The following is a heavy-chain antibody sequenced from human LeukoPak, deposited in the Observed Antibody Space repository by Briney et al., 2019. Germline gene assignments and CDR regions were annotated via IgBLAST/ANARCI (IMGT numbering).Heavy chain of an antibody. D-gene: IGHD3-22*01. V-gene: IGHV4-59*01. Sequence: SETLSLTCTVSGGSISSYYWSWIRQPPGKGLGWIGYIYYSGSTNYNPSLKSRVTISVDTSKNQSSLKLSSVTAADTAVYYCASGDSSGYSDYWGQGTLVTVSS. CDR1: GGSISSYY. CDR2: IYYSGST. CDR3: ASGDSSGYSDY. J-gene: IGHJ4*02.